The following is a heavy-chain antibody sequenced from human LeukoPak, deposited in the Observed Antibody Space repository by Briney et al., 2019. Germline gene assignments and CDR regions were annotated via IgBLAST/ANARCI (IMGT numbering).Heavy chain of an antibody. V-gene: IGHV3-23*01. CDR3: AKDVLARYSSIWYYFDY. J-gene: IGHJ4*02. CDR1: GFTFSSYA. CDR2: ISGSGGST. D-gene: IGHD6-13*01. Sequence: GGSLRLSCAASGFTFSSYAMSWVRQAPGKGLEWVSAISGSGGSTYYADSVKGRFTISRDNCKNTLYLQMNGLRAEDTAVYYCAKDVLARYSSIWYYFDYWGQGILVTVSS.